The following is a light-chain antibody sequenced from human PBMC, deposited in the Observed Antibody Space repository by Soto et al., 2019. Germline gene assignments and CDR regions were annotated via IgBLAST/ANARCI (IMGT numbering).Light chain of an antibody. J-gene: IGLJ1*01. CDR2: DVS. V-gene: IGLV2-14*03. CDR3: NSFTTTNTYV. CDR1: SSDVGGFDH. Sequence: QSARTQPPSASGSPGQSVTISCTGASSDVGGFDHVSWYQQHPGKVPRLLIYDVSSRPSGVSDRFSGSKSGNTASLTISGLQAEDEADYYCNSFTTTNTYVFGTGTKLTVL.